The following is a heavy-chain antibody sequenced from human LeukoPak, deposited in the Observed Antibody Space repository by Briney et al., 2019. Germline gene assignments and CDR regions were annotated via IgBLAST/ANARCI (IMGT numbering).Heavy chain of an antibody. V-gene: IGHV2-70*11. CDR1: GFSLSTSGMC. J-gene: IGHJ4*02. Sequence: QTLSLTCTFSGFSLSTSGMCVSWIRQPPGKALEWLARIDWDDDKYYSTSLKTRLTISNDTSKNQVVLTMTNMDPVDTATYYCARTMVRGVITIDYWGQGTLVTVSS. CDR2: IDWDDDK. CDR3: ARTMVRGVITIDY. D-gene: IGHD3-10*01.